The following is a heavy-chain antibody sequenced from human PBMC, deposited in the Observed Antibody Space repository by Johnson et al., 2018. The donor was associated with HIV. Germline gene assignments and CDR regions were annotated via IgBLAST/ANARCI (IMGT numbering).Heavy chain of an antibody. CDR2: IISSGSTI. J-gene: IGHJ3*02. CDR3: ARDITPQKEGDAFDI. V-gene: IGHV3-11*04. CDR1: GFTFSDYY. D-gene: IGHD1-14*01. Sequence: QVQLVESGGGLVKPGGSLRLSCAASGFTFSDYYMSWIRQAPGKGLEWVSYIISSGSTIYYADSVKGRFTISRDNAKNPLYLQMNSLRAEDTAVYYRARDITPQKEGDAFDIWGQGTMVTVSS.